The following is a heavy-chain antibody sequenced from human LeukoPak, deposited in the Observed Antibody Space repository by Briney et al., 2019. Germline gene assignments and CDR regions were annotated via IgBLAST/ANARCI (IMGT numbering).Heavy chain of an antibody. Sequence: GRSLSLSCAASGFTFDDYAMHWVRQAPGKGLEWVSGISWNSGSIGYADSVKGRFAISRDNAKNSLYLQMNSLRAEDTALYYCAKNIWKLLWYGVDVWGQGTTVTVSS. D-gene: IGHD3-10*01. J-gene: IGHJ6*02. V-gene: IGHV3-9*01. CDR2: ISWNSGSI. CDR3: AKNIWKLLWYGVDV. CDR1: GFTFDDYA.